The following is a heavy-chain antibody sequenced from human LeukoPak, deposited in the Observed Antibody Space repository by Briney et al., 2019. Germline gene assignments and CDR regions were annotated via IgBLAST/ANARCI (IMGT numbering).Heavy chain of an antibody. CDR2: ISGGGSYI. V-gene: IGHV3-21*01. CDR1: GFTFSTYI. CDR3: ARTLYDSDGPPLFDAFDF. Sequence: GVLRLSCTASGFTFSTYIINWVRQAPGKGLEWVSSISGGGSYIYYADSVKGRFTISRDNAENSLFLQMNSLRADDTAVYYCARTLYDSDGPPLFDAFDFWGQGTMVTVSS. J-gene: IGHJ3*01. D-gene: IGHD3-22*01.